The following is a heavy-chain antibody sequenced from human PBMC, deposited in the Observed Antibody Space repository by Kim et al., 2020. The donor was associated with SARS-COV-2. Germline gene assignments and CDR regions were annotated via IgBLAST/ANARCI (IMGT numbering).Heavy chain of an antibody. Sequence: GGSLRLSCAASGFTVSSNYMSWVRQAPGKGLEWVSVIYSGGSTYYADSVKGRFTISRDNSKNTLYLQMNSLRAEDTAVYYCARELQLSPTIFGVVILPDYYYYGMDVWGQGTTVTVS. CDR2: IYSGGST. D-gene: IGHD3-3*01. CDR1: GFTVSSNY. CDR3: ARELQLSPTIFGVVILPDYYYYGMDV. J-gene: IGHJ6*02. V-gene: IGHV3-53*01.